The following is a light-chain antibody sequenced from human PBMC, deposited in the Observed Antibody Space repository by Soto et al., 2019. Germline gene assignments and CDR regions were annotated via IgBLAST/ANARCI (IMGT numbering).Light chain of an antibody. V-gene: IGLV2-14*03. CDR1: SDDVGGYNY. J-gene: IGLJ1*01. CDR2: EVT. Sequence: QSALTQPASVSGSPGQSITISCTGTSDDVGGYNYVSWYQQHSGKAPKLIIYEVTNRPSGVSNRFSGSKSGNTASLTISGLQADDEADYHCSSYTSIYTRVFGTGTMLTVL. CDR3: SSYTSIYTRV.